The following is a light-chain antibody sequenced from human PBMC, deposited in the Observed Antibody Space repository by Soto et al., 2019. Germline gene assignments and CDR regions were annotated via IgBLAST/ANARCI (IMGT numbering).Light chain of an antibody. Sequence: QSALTQPASVSGSPGQSITISCTGTSSDVGGYKSVSWYQQHPGKDPKLMIFDVSNRPSGVSNRFSGSKSGNTASLTICGLKAADESDYDCSAYTSSSTLVFGGGTKLTVL. CDR1: SSDVGGYKS. CDR2: DVS. J-gene: IGLJ2*01. V-gene: IGLV2-14*01. CDR3: SAYTSSSTLV.